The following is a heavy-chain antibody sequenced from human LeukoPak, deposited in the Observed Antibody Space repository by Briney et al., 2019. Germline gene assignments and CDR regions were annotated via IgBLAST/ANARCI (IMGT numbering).Heavy chain of an antibody. CDR1: GFTFSSYA. CDR3: AKDLSQQLVSYDQDY. J-gene: IGHJ4*02. CDR2: ISGSGGST. Sequence: GGSLRLSCAASGFTFSSYAMSWVRQAPGKWLEWVSAISGSGGSTYYADSVKGRFTISRDNSKNTLYLQMNGLRAEDTAVYYCAKDLSQQLVSYDQDYWGRGTLVTVSS. D-gene: IGHD6-13*01. V-gene: IGHV3-23*01.